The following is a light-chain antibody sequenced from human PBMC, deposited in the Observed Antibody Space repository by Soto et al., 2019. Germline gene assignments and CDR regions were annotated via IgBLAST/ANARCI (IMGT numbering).Light chain of an antibody. J-gene: IGKJ1*01. CDR3: QHSYSSPWT. V-gene: IGKV1-39*01. CDR2: AAS. Sequence: DIQMTQSPSSLSASVGDRVTITCRASQYISSYLNWYQQRPGEAPRLLIYAASTLQSGVPSRFSGRGSGTDFTLTISSLQAEDFATYFCQHSYSSPWTFGQGTKVDIK. CDR1: QYISSY.